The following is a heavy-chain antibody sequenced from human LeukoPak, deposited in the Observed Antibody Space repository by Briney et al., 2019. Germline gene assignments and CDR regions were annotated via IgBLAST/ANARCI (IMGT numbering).Heavy chain of an antibody. J-gene: IGHJ5*02. D-gene: IGHD6-13*01. V-gene: IGHV4-59*01. Sequence: SETLSLTCTVSGGSISSYYWSWIRQPPGKGLEWIGSIYYSGSTNYNPSLKSRVTISVDTSKNQSSLKLSSVTAADTAVYYCSRGPIIAAAGTGNWFDPWGQGTLVTVSS. CDR2: IYYSGST. CDR3: SRGPIIAAAGTGNWFDP. CDR1: GGSISSYY.